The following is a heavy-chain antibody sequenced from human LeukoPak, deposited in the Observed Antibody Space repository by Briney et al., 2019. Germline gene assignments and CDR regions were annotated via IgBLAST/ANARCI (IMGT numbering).Heavy chain of an antibody. Sequence: GESLKISCKGSGYSFTSYWISWVRQMPGKGLEWMGRIDPSDSYTNYSPSFQGHVTISADKSISTAYLQWSGLKASDTAMYYCASPVAGTDYYYYYGMDVWGQGTTVTVSS. CDR1: GYSFTSYW. CDR3: ASPVAGTDYYYYYGMDV. CDR2: IDPSDSYT. V-gene: IGHV5-10-1*01. D-gene: IGHD6-19*01. J-gene: IGHJ6*02.